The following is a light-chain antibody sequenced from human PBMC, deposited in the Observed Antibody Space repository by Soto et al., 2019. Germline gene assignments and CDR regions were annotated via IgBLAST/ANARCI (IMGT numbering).Light chain of an antibody. V-gene: IGKV3-20*01. Sequence: EIVLTQSPGTLSLSPGERATLSCMASQSVSSSYLAWYQQKPGQAPRLIIYGASDRATGIPDRFSGSGPGTEFTPTISRLEPEDFAVYYCQQYGSSPYTFGQGTKLEIK. CDR3: QQYGSSPYT. J-gene: IGKJ2*01. CDR2: GAS. CDR1: QSVSSSY.